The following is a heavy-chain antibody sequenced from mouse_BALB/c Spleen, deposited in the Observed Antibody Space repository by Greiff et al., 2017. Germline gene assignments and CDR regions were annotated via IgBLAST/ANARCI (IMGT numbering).Heavy chain of an antibody. Sequence: VQLQQSGAELVRSGASVKLSCTASGFNIKDYYMHWVKQRPEQGLEWIGWIDPENGDTEYAPKFQGKATMTADKSSNTAYLQLSSLTSEDTAVYYCNAGRDGYYSAMDYWGQGTSVTVSS. J-gene: IGHJ4*01. D-gene: IGHD2-3*01. CDR2: IDPENGDT. CDR1: GFNIKDYY. V-gene: IGHV14-4*02. CDR3: NAGRDGYYSAMDY.